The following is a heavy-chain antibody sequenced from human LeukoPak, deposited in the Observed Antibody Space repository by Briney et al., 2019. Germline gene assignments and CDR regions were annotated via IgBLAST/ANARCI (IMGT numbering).Heavy chain of an antibody. J-gene: IGHJ3*02. CDR2: INSNSST. Sequence: RGSLRLSCAASGFTFSGYWMHWVRQAPGKGLVWVSRINSNSSTNYADSVKGRFTISRDNARNTLYLQMNSLRAEDTALYYCARGGYCSSTSCYDDAFDIWGQGTTVTVSS. CDR3: ARGGYCSSTSCYDDAFDI. D-gene: IGHD2-2*01. V-gene: IGHV3-74*01. CDR1: GFTFSGYW.